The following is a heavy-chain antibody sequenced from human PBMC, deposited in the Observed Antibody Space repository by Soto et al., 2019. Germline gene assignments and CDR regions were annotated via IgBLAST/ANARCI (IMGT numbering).Heavy chain of an antibody. CDR2: IDPSDSYT. D-gene: IGHD6-6*01. CDR3: ARINSSSSPFADYYGMDV. V-gene: IGHV5-10-1*01. Sequence: AESLTTSCQGSGYSFTSYWIIWVLQMPGKGLEWMGRIDPSDSYTNYSPSFQGHVTISADKSISTAYLQWSRLKASDTAMYYCARINSSSSPFADYYGMDVWGQGTPVTVSS. J-gene: IGHJ6*01. CDR1: GYSFTSYW.